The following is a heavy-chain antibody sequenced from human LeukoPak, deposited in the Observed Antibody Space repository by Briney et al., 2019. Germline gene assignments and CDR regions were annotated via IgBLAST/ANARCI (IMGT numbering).Heavy chain of an antibody. J-gene: IGHJ4*02. CDR1: GGSFSGYY. CDR2: INHSGST. Sequence: SETLSLTCAVYGGSFSGYYWSWIRQPPGKGLEWIGEINHSGSTNYNPSLKSRVTISVDTPKNQFSLKLSSVTAADTAVYYCARVSRQLVRGSYYFDYWGQGTLVTVSS. D-gene: IGHD6-6*01. CDR3: ARVSRQLVRGSYYFDY. V-gene: IGHV4-34*01.